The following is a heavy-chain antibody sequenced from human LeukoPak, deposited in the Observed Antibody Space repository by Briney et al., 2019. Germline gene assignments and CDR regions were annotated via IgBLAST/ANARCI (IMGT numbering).Heavy chain of an antibody. J-gene: IGHJ4*02. CDR2: VSYTGST. Sequence: SETLSLTCTVSGGSISIYYWSWIRQPPGKGLEWIGYVSYTGSTNYNPSLKSRVTISVDTSKNQFSLKLSSVTAADTAVYYCATGYSSGYYYHFDYWGQGTLVTVSS. D-gene: IGHD3-22*01. CDR1: GGSISIYY. V-gene: IGHV4-59*01. CDR3: ATGYSSGYYYHFDY.